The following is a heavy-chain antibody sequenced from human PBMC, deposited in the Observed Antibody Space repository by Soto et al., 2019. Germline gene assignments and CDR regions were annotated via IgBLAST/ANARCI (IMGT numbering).Heavy chain of an antibody. CDR1: GGSFSGNY. Sequence: PSETLSLTCAVSGGSFSGNYWTWIRQPPGKGLEWIGEINHSGNTNYNPSLKSRVTISVDTSKNQFSLKLSSVTAADTAVYYCARVNLNYDYVWGTYRQSYYFDYWGQGTLVTVSS. D-gene: IGHD3-16*02. CDR2: INHSGNT. V-gene: IGHV4-34*01. J-gene: IGHJ4*02. CDR3: ARVNLNYDYVWGTYRQSYYFDY.